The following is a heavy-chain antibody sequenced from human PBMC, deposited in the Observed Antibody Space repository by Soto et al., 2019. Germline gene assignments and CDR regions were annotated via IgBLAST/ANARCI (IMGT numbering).Heavy chain of an antibody. CDR3: ARGNGKVVTRYYGMDV. CDR2: ICCDGSTI. CDR1: GFTFSSYG. V-gene: IGHV3-33*08. D-gene: IGHD3-22*01. Sequence: GGSLRLSCAASGFTFSSYGMHWGRQAPGKGLEWVAVICCDGSTIYYADSVKGRFTISRDNSKNSLYLQMNSLRDEDTAVYYCARGNGKVVTRYYGMDVWGQGTAVTVS. J-gene: IGHJ6*02.